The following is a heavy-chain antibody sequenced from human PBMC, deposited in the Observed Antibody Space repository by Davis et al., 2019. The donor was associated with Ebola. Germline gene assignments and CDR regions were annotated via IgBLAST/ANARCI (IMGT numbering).Heavy chain of an antibody. CDR2: INHSGST. V-gene: IGHV4-34*01. D-gene: IGHD2-15*01. Sequence: PSETLSLTCAVYGGSFSGYYWSWIRQPPGKGLEWIGEINHSGSTNYNPSLKSRVTISVDTSKNQFSLKLSSVTAADTAVYYCARALGVAGGMDVWGQGTTVTVSS. CDR1: GGSFSGYY. CDR3: ARALGVAGGMDV. J-gene: IGHJ6*02.